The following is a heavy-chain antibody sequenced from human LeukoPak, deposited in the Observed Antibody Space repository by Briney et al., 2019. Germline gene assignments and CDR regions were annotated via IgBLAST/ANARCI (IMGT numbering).Heavy chain of an antibody. CDR1: GFTFSDYY. J-gene: IGHJ6*02. Sequence: GGSLRLSCAASGFTFSDYYMSWIRQAPGKGLEWVSYIISSGSTIYYADSVKGRFTISRDNAKNSLYLQMNSLRAEDTAVYYCARDDSSSYYYYYGMDVWGQGTAVTVSS. V-gene: IGHV3-11*01. CDR2: IISSGSTI. CDR3: ARDDSSSYYYYYGMDV. D-gene: IGHD6-13*01.